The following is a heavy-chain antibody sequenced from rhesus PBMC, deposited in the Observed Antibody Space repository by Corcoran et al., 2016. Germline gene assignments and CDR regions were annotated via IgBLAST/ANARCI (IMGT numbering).Heavy chain of an antibody. CDR1: GGSISGGYG. J-gene: IGHJ4*01. Sequence: QVQLQESGPGLLKPSETLSLTCAVSGGSISGGYGWGWIRQPPGKGLEWIGSIYSSSGNPYYNPSLKSRVTISTDTSKNQFSLKLSSVTAADTAVYYCARDEAEYCTGSGCYFDYWGQGVLVTVSS. V-gene: IGHV4S7*01. D-gene: IGHD2-21*01. CDR3: ARDEAEYCTGSGCYFDY. CDR2: IYSSSGNP.